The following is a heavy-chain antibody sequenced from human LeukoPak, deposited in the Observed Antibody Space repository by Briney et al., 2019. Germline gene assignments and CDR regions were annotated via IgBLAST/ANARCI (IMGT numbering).Heavy chain of an antibody. Sequence: GRSLRLSCAASGFTFSIYAMHWVRQAPGKGLEWVAVISYDGSNKYYADSVKGRFTISRDNSKNTLYLQMNSLRAEDTAVYYCVGYISWYYFDYWGQGTLVTVSS. V-gene: IGHV3-30*03. J-gene: IGHJ4*02. D-gene: IGHD6-13*01. CDR3: VGYISWYYFDY. CDR1: GFTFSIYA. CDR2: ISYDGSNK.